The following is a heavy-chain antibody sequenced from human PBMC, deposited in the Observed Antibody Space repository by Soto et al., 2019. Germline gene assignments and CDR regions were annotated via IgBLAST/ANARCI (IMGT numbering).Heavy chain of an antibody. V-gene: IGHV1-69*13. CDR3: ARSDYYDSSGSLAY. J-gene: IGHJ4*02. CDR2: IIPIFGTA. D-gene: IGHD3-22*01. Sequence: SVKVSCKASGGTFSSYAISWVRQAPGQGLEWMGGIIPIFGTANYAQKFQGRVTITADESTSTAYMELSSLRSEDTAVYYCARSDYYDSSGSLAYWGQGTLVTVSS. CDR1: GGTFSSYA.